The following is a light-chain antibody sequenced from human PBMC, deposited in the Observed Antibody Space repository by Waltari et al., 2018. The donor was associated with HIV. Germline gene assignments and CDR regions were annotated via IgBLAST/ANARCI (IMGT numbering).Light chain of an antibody. Sequence: QSALTHPPSVSASPGQSVTIPCTGTSRDVGTYNRFSWYLQPPGTAPRIIIYEVKNRPSGVPDRFSGSKSGNTASLTISGLQAEDEADYYCSSYRTNNTIVFGTGTKVTVL. CDR3: SSYRTNNTIV. V-gene: IGLV2-18*02. J-gene: IGLJ1*01. CDR1: SRDVGTYNR. CDR2: EVK.